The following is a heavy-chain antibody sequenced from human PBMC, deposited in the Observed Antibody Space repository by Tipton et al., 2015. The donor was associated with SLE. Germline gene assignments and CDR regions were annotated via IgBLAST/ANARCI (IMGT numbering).Heavy chain of an antibody. CDR3: ARTPAARRDYYYGMDV. CDR1: GGSISSHY. J-gene: IGHJ6*02. Sequence: TLSLTCTVSGGSISSHYWSWIRQPPGKGLEWIGYIYYSGSTNYNPSLKSRVTISVDTSKNQFSLKLSSVTAADTAVYYCARTPAARRDYYYGMDVWGQGTTVSVSS. V-gene: IGHV4-59*11. D-gene: IGHD2-2*01. CDR2: IYYSGST.